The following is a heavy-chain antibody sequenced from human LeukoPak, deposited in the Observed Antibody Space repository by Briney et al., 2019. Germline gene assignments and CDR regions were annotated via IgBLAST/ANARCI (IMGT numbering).Heavy chain of an antibody. Sequence: SVKVSCKASGGTFSSYAISWVRQAPGQGLEWMGGIIPIFGTANYAQKFQGRVTITTDESTSTAYMELSSLRSEDTAVYYCARRGIADDDAFDIWGQGTMVTVSS. CDR2: IIPIFGTA. D-gene: IGHD2-21*01. CDR1: GGTFSSYA. CDR3: ARRGIADDDAFDI. J-gene: IGHJ3*02. V-gene: IGHV1-69*05.